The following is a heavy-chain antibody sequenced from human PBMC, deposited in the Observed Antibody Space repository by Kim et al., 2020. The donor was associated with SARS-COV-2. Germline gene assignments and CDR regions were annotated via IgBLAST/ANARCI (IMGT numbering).Heavy chain of an antibody. J-gene: IGHJ4*02. CDR2: IDNDGSTT. V-gene: IGHV3-74*01. Sequence: GGSLRLSCAASGFTFSTYWMDWVHQAPGKGPVWVSRIDNDGSTTLYADSVKGRFTISRDNSKNTLFLQMTSLRADDTGVYYCARGPFWGPGTLVTVSS. CDR3: ARGPF. CDR1: GFTFSTYW.